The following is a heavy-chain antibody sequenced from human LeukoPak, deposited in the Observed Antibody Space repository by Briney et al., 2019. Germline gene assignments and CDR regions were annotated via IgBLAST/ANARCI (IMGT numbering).Heavy chain of an antibody. CDR1: GYTLTELS. D-gene: IGHD3-10*01. CDR2: FDPEDGET. CDR3: ATRSITMVRGVD. Sequence: GAPVKVSCKVSGYTLTELSMHWVRQAPGKGLEWMGGFDPEDGETIYAQKFQGRVTMTEDTSTDTAYMELSSLRSEDTAVYYCATRSITMVRGVDWGQGTLVTVSS. J-gene: IGHJ4*02. V-gene: IGHV1-24*01.